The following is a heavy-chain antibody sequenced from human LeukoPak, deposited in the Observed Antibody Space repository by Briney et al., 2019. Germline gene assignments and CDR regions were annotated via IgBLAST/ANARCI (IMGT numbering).Heavy chain of an antibody. CDR1: GYTFTSYG. Sequence: GASVKVSYKASGYTFTSYGISWVRQAPGQGLEWMGWISAHNGNTNYAQKLQGRVTMTTDTSTSTAYMELRSLRSDDTAVYYCAREVAVANFDYWGQGTLVTVSS. CDR2: ISAHNGNT. V-gene: IGHV1-18*01. D-gene: IGHD2-15*01. CDR3: AREVAVANFDY. J-gene: IGHJ4*02.